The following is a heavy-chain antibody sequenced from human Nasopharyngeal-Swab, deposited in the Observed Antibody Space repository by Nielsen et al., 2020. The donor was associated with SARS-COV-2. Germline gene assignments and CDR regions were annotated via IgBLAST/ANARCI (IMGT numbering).Heavy chain of an antibody. CDR3: ARDLNDCGGDCGGYDYYYYGMDV. J-gene: IGHJ6*02. V-gene: IGHV4-4*02. Sequence: WIRQPPGKGLEWIGEIYHSGSTNYNPSLKSRVTILVDKSKNQFSLKLSSVTAADTAVYYCARDLNDCGGDCGGYDYYYYGMDVWGQGTTVTVSS. D-gene: IGHD2-21*02. CDR2: IYHSGST.